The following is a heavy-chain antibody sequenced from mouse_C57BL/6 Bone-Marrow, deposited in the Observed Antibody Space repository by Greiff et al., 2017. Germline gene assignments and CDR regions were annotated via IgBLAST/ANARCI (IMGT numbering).Heavy chain of an antibody. D-gene: IGHD1-1*01. CDR2: IDPSDSYT. CDR3: ARPYGSSWYVDV. J-gene: IGHJ1*03. V-gene: IGHV1-69*01. CDR1: GYTFTSYW. Sequence: QVQLKQPGAELVMPGASVKLSCKASGYTFTSYWMHWVKQRPGQGLEWIGEIDPSDSYTNYNQKFKGKSTLTVDKSSSTAYMQLSSLTSEDSAVYYCARPYGSSWYVDVWGTGTTVTVSS.